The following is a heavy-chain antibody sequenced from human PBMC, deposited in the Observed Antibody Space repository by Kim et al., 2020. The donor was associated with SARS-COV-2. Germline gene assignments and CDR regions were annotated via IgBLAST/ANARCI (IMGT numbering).Heavy chain of an antibody. D-gene: IGHD5-18*01. J-gene: IGHJ4*02. Sequence: SVKVSCKASGGTFSSYAISWVRQAPGQGLEWMGVIIPICGKANYAQKFQGRVTITADESTSTAYMELSSLRSEDTAVYYCARGRRGYSYGRYFFDCWVQGTLVSVSS. CDR3: ARGRRGYSYGRYFFDC. CDR2: IIPICGKA. CDR1: GGTFSSYA. V-gene: IGHV1-69*13.